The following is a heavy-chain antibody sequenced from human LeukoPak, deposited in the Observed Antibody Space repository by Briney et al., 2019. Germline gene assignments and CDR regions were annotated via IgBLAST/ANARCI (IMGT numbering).Heavy chain of an antibody. J-gene: IGHJ4*02. CDR1: GGSFSGYY. D-gene: IGHD3-22*01. Sequence: PSETLSLTCAVYGGSFSGYYWSWIRQPPGKGLEWIGEINHSGSTNYNPSLKSRVTISVDTSKNQFSLKLSSVTAADTAVYYCAREVHYYDSSGYPYGFDYWGQGTLLTVSS. V-gene: IGHV4-34*01. CDR2: INHSGST. CDR3: AREVHYYDSSGYPYGFDY.